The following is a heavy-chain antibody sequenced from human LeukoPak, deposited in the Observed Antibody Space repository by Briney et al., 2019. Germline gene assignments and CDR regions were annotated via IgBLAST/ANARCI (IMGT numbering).Heavy chain of an antibody. V-gene: IGHV3-30*03. D-gene: IGHD3-22*01. Sequence: GGSLRLSCAASGFTFSSYGMHWVRQAPGKGLEWVAVISYDGRNKYYGDSVKGRFTISRDNSKNTLYLQMNSLRAEDTAVYYCARASGYYDSSGSLPFDYWGQETLVTVSS. CDR1: GFTFSSYG. J-gene: IGHJ4*02. CDR3: ARASGYYDSSGSLPFDY. CDR2: ISYDGRNK.